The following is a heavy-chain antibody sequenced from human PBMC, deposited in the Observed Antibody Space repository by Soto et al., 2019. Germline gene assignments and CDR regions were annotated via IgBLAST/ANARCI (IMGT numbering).Heavy chain of an antibody. J-gene: IGHJ4*02. V-gene: IGHV4-38-2*01. CDR3: ARAIRGFSQGFGY. CDR1: LYSISSGYY. D-gene: IGHD5-12*01. Sequence: LSLTCAVSLYSISSGYYWAWIRQPPGKGLEWIGSIYHSGNIYYNPSLKSRLTSSVDTSKNQFSLRLSHVTAADTAVYYCARAIRGFSQGFGYWGQGALVTVSS. CDR2: IYHSGNI.